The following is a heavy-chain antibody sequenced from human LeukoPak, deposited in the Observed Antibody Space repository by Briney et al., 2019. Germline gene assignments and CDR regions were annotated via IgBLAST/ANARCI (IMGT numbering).Heavy chain of an antibody. J-gene: IGHJ6*03. Sequence: PSETLSLTCTVSGGSISSGSYYWSWIRQPAGKGLEWIGRIYTSGSTNYNPSLKSRVTMSVDTSKNQFSLKLSSVTAADTAVYYCARDKRVAVAGTYIYYYYYMDVWGNGTTVTISS. CDR1: GGSISSGSYY. D-gene: IGHD6-19*01. V-gene: IGHV4-61*02. CDR3: ARDKRVAVAGTYIYYYYYMDV. CDR2: IYTSGST.